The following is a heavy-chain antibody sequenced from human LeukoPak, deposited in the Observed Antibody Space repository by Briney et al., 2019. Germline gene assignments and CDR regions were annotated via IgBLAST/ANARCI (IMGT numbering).Heavy chain of an antibody. V-gene: IGHV3-30*02. J-gene: IGHJ4*02. CDR2: IRYDGSNK. CDR3: AKAPVRGVISHLDY. D-gene: IGHD3-10*01. Sequence: GGSLRLSCAASGFTLSSYGMHWVRQAPGKGLEWVAFIRYDGSNKHYADSVKGRFTIPRDNSENTLWLQMTSLRAEDTAVYYCAKAPVRGVISHLDYWGQGTLVTVSS. CDR1: GFTLSSYG.